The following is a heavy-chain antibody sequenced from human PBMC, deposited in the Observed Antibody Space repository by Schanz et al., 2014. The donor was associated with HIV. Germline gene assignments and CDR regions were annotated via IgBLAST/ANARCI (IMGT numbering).Heavy chain of an antibody. CDR2: ISYDGRNK. CDR1: GFTFDSYG. V-gene: IGHV3-30*18. Sequence: QVQLVESGGGVVQPGRSLRLSCAASGFTFDSYGIHWVRQAPGKGLEWGAVISYDGRNKKFANSVKGRFTISRDNSKNTVYLQMNSLRAEDTAIYHCAKDGGSRGRRRGMDVWGQGTTVTVSS. J-gene: IGHJ6*02. D-gene: IGHD3-10*01. CDR3: AKDGGSRGRRRGMDV.